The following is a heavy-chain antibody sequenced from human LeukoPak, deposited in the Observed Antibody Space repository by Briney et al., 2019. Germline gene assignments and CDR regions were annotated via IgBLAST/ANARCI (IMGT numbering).Heavy chain of an antibody. Sequence: SETLSLTCSVTGASIQNYYWSWSRQPVGRGLGWIGRIYSFGMTDYNPSLTSRVTMSVDTSKNQFSLTLRSVTAADTAMYYCARDRAGDDSVVRLDYWGQGILVTVPS. D-gene: IGHD2-15*01. CDR3: ARDRAGDDSVVRLDY. J-gene: IGHJ4*02. CDR1: GASIQNYY. CDR2: IYSFGMT. V-gene: IGHV4-4*07.